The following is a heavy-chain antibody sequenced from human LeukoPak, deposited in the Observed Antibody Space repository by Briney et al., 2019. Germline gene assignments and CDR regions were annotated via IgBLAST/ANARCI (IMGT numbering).Heavy chain of an antibody. CDR2: MNPNSGNT. Sequence: GASGKVSCKASGYTFTSYDFYWVRHATGQGLGWMGWMNPNSGNTGYAQKFQGRVTITRNTSISTAYMELSSLRSEDTAVYYCARGRRGNGDYWGQGTLVTVSS. CDR3: ARGRRGNGDY. J-gene: IGHJ4*02. CDR1: GYTFTSYD. V-gene: IGHV1-8*03. D-gene: IGHD4-23*01.